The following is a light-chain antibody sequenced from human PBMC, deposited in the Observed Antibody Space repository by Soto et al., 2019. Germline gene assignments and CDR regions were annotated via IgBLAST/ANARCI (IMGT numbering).Light chain of an antibody. J-gene: IGKJ1*01. CDR1: QSVSSW. CDR2: DAS. Sequence: IQMTQTPSTLSSFAGDRVTVTCRFSQSVSSWVAWYQEKPGRGPKLLIYDASTWQSGVPSRFIGSGSGTEFTLTITSLQPDDFATYYCQHYNTYSPGTFGQGTKVDI. V-gene: IGKV1-5*01. CDR3: QHYNTYSPGT.